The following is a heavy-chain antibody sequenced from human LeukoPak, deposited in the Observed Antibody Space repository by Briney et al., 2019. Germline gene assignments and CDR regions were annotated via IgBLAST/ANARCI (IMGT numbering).Heavy chain of an antibody. CDR1: GFSFSNYW. Sequence: PGGSLRLSCAASGFSFSNYWMTWVRQAPGKGPERVADINGDGSHSYCVDSVKGRFTLSRDNAKNSLFLQMNSLRAEDTAVYYCVKNSGWYCLDYWGQGTLVTVSS. CDR3: VKNSGWYCLDY. D-gene: IGHD6-13*01. J-gene: IGHJ4*02. CDR2: INGDGSHS. V-gene: IGHV3-7*03.